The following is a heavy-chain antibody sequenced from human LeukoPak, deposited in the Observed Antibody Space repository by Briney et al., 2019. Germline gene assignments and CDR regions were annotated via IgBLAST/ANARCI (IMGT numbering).Heavy chain of an antibody. V-gene: IGHV3-48*03. Sequence: GGSLRLSCAASGFTFSSYEMNWVRQAPGEGLEWVSYISSSGSTIYYADSVKGRFTISRDNAKNSLYLQMNSLRAEDTAVYYCARSGPQRYCSSTSCYYYYYYGMDVWGKGTTVTVSS. D-gene: IGHD2-2*01. CDR1: GFTFSSYE. J-gene: IGHJ6*04. CDR3: ARSGPQRYCSSTSCYYYYYYGMDV. CDR2: ISSSGSTI.